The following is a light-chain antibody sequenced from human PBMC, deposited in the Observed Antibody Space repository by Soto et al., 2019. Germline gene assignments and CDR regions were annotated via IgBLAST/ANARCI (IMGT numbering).Light chain of an antibody. V-gene: IGKV3-20*01. CDR2: GAS. CDR1: QSVSSSY. Sequence: EIVLTQSPGTLSLSPGERATLSCRASQSVSSSYLAWYQQKPDQAPRLLIYGASSRATGIPDRFSGSGSGTDLTLTSSRLEPEDFAVYYCQQYGSSRAFGQGTKVEIK. CDR3: QQYGSSRA. J-gene: IGKJ1*01.